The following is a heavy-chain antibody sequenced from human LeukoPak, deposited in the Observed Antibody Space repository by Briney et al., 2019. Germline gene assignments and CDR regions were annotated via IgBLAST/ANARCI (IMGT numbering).Heavy chain of an antibody. CDR2: VYRSGSA. J-gene: IGHJ4*02. CDR1: GFTFNTYT. D-gene: IGHD2-8*01. CDR3: VRNAHHETTFRVIMHYFDY. Sequence: GSLRLSCAASGFTFNTYTMNWVRQAPGKGLEWIGSVYRSGSAYYNPSLNSRVTISVDTSKNQFSLKFSSVTAADTAVYYCVRNAHHETTFRVIMHYFDYWGQGTLVTVSS. V-gene: IGHV4-38-2*01.